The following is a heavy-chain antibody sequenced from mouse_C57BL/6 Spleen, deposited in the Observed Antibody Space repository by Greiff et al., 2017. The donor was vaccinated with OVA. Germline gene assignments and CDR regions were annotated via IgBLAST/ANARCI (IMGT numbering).Heavy chain of an antibody. D-gene: IGHD1-1*01. Sequence: VQLQQSVAELVRPGASVKLSCTASGFNIENTYMHWVKQRPEQGLEWIGRIDPANGNTKYAPKFQGKATITADTSSNTAYLQLSSLTSEDTAIYYCARGGLPVVPYFDYWGQGTTLTVSS. V-gene: IGHV14-3*01. CDR3: ARGGLPVVPYFDY. CDR2: IDPANGNT. CDR1: GFNIENTY. J-gene: IGHJ2*01.